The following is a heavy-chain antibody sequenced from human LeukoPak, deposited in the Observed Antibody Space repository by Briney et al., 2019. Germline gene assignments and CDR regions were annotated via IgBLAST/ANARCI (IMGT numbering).Heavy chain of an antibody. CDR1: GFRFTSYD. V-gene: IGHV3-30*04. CDR2: ISHDGTNK. CDR3: ARDPGAVAGTAGAYFDY. Sequence: GGSLRLSCVASGFRFTSYDIHWVRQAPGKGLEWVAVISHDGTNKYYADSVKGRFTFSRDNSKNRLYLQMNSLRTEDSAVYYYARDPGAVAGTAGAYFDYWGQGTLVTVSS. J-gene: IGHJ4*02. D-gene: IGHD6-19*01.